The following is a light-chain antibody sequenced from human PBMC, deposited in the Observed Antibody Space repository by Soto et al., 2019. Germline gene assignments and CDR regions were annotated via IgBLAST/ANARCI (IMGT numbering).Light chain of an antibody. J-gene: IGKJ2*01. V-gene: IGKV1-5*01. CDR1: QSISKW. CDR2: DAS. CDR3: HQYDSYPYT. Sequence: DILMTQSPSILSASVGDTVTITCRASQSISKWVAWYQQRAGKAPTALIFDASNSEKGVPSRFSGSGSGTEFTLIISGLQPEDFATSYCHQYDSYPYTFGQGTKVDIK.